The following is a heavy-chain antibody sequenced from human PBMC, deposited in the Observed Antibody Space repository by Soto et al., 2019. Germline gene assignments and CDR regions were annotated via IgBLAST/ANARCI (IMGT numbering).Heavy chain of an antibody. CDR3: ANEIAAADHQPRHY. D-gene: IGHD6-13*01. CDR1: GFTFSSYG. CDR2: ISYDGSNK. Sequence: QVQLVESGGGVVQPGRSLRLSCAASGFTFSSYGMHWVRQAPGKGLEWVAVISYDGSNKYYADSVKGRFTISRDNSKNTLYLQMNSLRAEDTAVYYSANEIAAADHQPRHYWGQGTLVTVSS. J-gene: IGHJ4*02. V-gene: IGHV3-30*18.